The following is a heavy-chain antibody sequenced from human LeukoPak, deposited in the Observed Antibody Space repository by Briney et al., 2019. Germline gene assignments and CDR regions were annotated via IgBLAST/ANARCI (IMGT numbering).Heavy chain of an antibody. CDR3: AGESPAYYYNY. V-gene: IGHV3-23*01. Sequence: GGSLRLSCAASGFTFNNYAMNWVRQAPGEGLQWVSGIGAGGTYTYYADSVKGRFTISRDNSENTLYLQMNSLRAEDTAVYYCAGESPAYYYNYWGQGTLVTVSS. CDR2: IGAGGTYT. J-gene: IGHJ4*02. CDR1: GFTFNNYA. D-gene: IGHD3-22*01.